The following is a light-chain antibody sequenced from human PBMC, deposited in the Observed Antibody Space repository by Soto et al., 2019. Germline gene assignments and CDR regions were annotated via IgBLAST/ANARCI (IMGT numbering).Light chain of an antibody. Sequence: DIQMTQSPSSLSASVEDRVTITCRASQSISSYLNWYQHKPGKAPKLLIYAASSLQSGVPSRFSGSGSGTDFTLTISSLQPEDFATYYCQQYYSYSWTFGQGTKVDFK. CDR3: QQYYSYSWT. J-gene: IGKJ1*01. CDR1: QSISSY. V-gene: IGKV1-39*01. CDR2: AAS.